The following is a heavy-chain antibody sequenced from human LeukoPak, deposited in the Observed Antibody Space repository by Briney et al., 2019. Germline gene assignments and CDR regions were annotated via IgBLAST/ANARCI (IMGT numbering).Heavy chain of an antibody. CDR3: AKGGIVGATIFDY. V-gene: IGHV3-74*01. CDR1: GFTFSSYW. J-gene: IGHJ4*02. CDR2: INSDGSST. D-gene: IGHD1-26*01. Sequence: GGSLRLSCAASGFTFSSYWMHWVRQAPGKGLVWVSRINSDGSSTSYADSVKGRFTISRDNAKNTLYLQMNSLRAEDTAVYYCAKGGIVGATIFDYWGQGTLVTVSS.